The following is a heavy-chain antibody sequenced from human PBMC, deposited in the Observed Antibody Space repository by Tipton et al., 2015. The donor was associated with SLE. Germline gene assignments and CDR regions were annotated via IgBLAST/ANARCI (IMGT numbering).Heavy chain of an antibody. D-gene: IGHD3-10*01. V-gene: IGHV3-9*01. CDR2: ISWNSGSI. J-gene: IGHJ6*02. CDR3: AKDLGDYGMDV. Sequence: SLRLSCAASGFTFDDYAMHWVRQAPGKGLEWVSGISWNSGSIGYADSVKGRFTISRDNAKNSLYLQMNSLRAEDTALYYCAKDLGDYGMDVWGQGTPVTVSS. CDR1: GFTFDDYA.